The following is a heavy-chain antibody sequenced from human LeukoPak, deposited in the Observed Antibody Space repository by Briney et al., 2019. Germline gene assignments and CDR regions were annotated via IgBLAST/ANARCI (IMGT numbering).Heavy chain of an antibody. CDR1: GFTFDDYT. V-gene: IGHV3-9*01. Sequence: GGSLRLSCAASGFTFDDYTMHWVLQAPGKGLEWVSGITWNSGSIGYADSVRGRFTISRDNAKNSLSLEMNSLRAEDTTLYYCAKEDHFASWGQGTLVTVSS. CDR2: ITWNSGSI. J-gene: IGHJ4*02. CDR3: AKEDHFAS.